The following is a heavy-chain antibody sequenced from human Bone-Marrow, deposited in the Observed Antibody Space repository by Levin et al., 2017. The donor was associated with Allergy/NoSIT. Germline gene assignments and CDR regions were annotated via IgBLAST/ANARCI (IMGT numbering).Heavy chain of an antibody. Sequence: SETLSLTCTVSGASISSGSYDWSWIRQPAGKGLEWIGRVFTTGNTNYNPSFRGRLTISLDTSKNQFSLKLTSVTAADTDVYYYVRHGPYTSGGYYWGQGILVTVSS. CDR1: GASISSGSYD. CDR3: VRHGPYTSGGYY. D-gene: IGHD6-19*01. CDR2: VFTTGNT. J-gene: IGHJ4*02. V-gene: IGHV4-61*02.